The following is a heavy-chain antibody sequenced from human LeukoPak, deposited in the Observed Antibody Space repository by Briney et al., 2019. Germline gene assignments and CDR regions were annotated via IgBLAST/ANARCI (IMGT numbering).Heavy chain of an antibody. CDR1: GGSISSSY. Sequence: SETLSLTCTVSGGSISSSYWSWIRQPAGKGLEWIGRIYTSGSTNYNPSLKSRVTISVDTSKNQFSLKLSSVTAADTAVYYCAREGGYSYGDAPLHFDYWGQGTLVTVSS. J-gene: IGHJ4*02. D-gene: IGHD5-18*01. V-gene: IGHV4-4*07. CDR3: AREGGYSYGDAPLHFDY. CDR2: IYTSGST.